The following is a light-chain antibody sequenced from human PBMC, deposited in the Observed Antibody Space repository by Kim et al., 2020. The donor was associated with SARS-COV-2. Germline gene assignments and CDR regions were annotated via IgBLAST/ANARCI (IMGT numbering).Light chain of an antibody. V-gene: IGLV3-19*01. CDR2: GKN. J-gene: IGLJ2*01. CDR3: NSRDSSVNHLV. CDR1: SLRSYY. Sequence: ALGQTVSSTGKGDSLRSYYASWYQQKPGQAPVLVIYGKNNRPSGIPDRFSGSSSGNTASLTITGAQAEDEADYYCNSRDSSVNHLVFGGGTQLTVL.